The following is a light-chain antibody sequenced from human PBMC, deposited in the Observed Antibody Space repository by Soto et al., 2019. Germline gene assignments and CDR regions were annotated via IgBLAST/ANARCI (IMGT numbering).Light chain of an antibody. J-gene: IGKJ5*01. Sequence: EIVMTQSPATLSVSPGERATLSCRASQSVRGNLAWYQQKPGQSPRLLIYGASSRATGIPARFSGSGSGTEFTLTIRSLQSEDFAVYYCQQYNNWPFITFGQGTRLEIK. V-gene: IGKV3-15*01. CDR1: QSVRGN. CDR2: GAS. CDR3: QQYNNWPFIT.